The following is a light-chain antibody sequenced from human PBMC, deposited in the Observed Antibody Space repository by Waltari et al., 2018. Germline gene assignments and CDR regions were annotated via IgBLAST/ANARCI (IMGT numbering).Light chain of an antibody. V-gene: IGKV3-11*01. J-gene: IGKJ5*01. CDR1: QSISNY. CDR2: DAS. Sequence: EIWLTQAPAALSLSPGERATLSCRASQSISNYLAWYQQKPGQPPRLLIYDASRRATGISARFSGSGSGTDFTLTISSLEPEDFAVYYCQQRYRWVTFGQGTRLEIK. CDR3: QQRYRWVT.